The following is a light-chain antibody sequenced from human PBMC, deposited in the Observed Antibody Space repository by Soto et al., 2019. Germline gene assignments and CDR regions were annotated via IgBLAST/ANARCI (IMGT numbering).Light chain of an antibody. V-gene: IGLV2-11*01. Sequence: QSALTQPRSVSGSPGQSVTISCTGTSSDVGAYNHVSWYQQYPGKAPTLTIYDVSKRPSGVPDRFSGSKSGNTASLTIYGVQAEDEDDYYCCSYAGSDIYVFGNGTKLTVL. J-gene: IGLJ1*01. CDR2: DVS. CDR1: SSDVGAYNH. CDR3: CSYAGSDIYV.